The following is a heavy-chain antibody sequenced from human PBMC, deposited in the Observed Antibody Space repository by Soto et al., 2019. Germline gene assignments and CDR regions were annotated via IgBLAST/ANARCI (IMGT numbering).Heavy chain of an antibody. Sequence: PGGALRLSCAASGFTFSSNSMNWVRQAPGKGLEWVSSISSSSSYIYYADSVKGRFTISRDNAKNSLYLQMNSLRAEDTAVYYCARSHPLYSGSYYLFDYWGQGTLVTVSS. V-gene: IGHV3-21*01. CDR1: GFTFSSNS. CDR3: ARSHPLYSGSYYLFDY. J-gene: IGHJ4*02. D-gene: IGHD1-26*01. CDR2: ISSSSSYI.